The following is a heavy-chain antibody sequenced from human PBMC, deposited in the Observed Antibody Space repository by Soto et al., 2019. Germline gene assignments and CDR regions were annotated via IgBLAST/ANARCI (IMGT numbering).Heavy chain of an antibody. J-gene: IGHJ5*02. Sequence: ASVKVSCKASGYTFTSYGISWVRQAPGQGLEWMGWISAYNGNTNYAQKLQGRVTMTTDTSTSTAYMELRSLRSDDTAVYYCARLPPCSSTSCYDDWWFDPWGQGTLVTVSS. CDR3: ARLPPCSSTSCYDDWWFDP. V-gene: IGHV1-18*01. CDR2: ISAYNGNT. D-gene: IGHD2-2*01. CDR1: GYTFTSYG.